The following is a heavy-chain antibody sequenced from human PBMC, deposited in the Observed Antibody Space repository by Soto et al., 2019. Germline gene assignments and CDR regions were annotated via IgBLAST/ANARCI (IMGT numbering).Heavy chain of an antibody. CDR1: GGSISSYY. CDR2: IYYSGST. Sequence: SETLSLTCTVSGGSISSYYWSWIRQPPGKGLEWIGYIYYSGSTNYNPSLKSRVTISVDTSKNQFSLKLSSVTAADTAVYYCARAGYSYGWSHNDYWGQGTLVTVSS. V-gene: IGHV4-59*01. CDR3: ARAGYSYGWSHNDY. J-gene: IGHJ4*02. D-gene: IGHD5-18*01.